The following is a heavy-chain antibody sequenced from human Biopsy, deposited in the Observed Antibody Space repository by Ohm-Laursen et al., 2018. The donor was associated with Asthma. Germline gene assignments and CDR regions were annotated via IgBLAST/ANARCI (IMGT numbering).Heavy chain of an antibody. V-gene: IGHV3-7*01. D-gene: IGHD1-26*01. CDR3: ARDSAEWELLRYYYYGMDV. J-gene: IGHJ6*02. Sequence: SLRLSCAAPGFTFSSYWMSWVRQAPGKGLEWVANIKQDGSEKYYADSVKGRFTISRDNAKNSLYLQMNSLRAEDTAVYYCARDSAEWELLRYYYYGMDVWGQGTTVTVSS. CDR2: IKQDGSEK. CDR1: GFTFSSYW.